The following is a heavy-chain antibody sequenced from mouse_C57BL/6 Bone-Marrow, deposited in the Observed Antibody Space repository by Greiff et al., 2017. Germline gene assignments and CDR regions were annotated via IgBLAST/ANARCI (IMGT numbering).Heavy chain of an antibody. CDR2: IYPRSGNT. V-gene: IGHV1-81*01. J-gene: IGHJ3*01. CDR1: GYTFTSYG. CDR3: ARRPY. Sequence: VKLQESGAELARPGASVKLSCKASGYTFTSYGISWVKQRTGQGLEWIGEIYPRSGNTYYNEKFKGKATLTADKSASTASMELRSLTSEDSAVYFCARRPYWGQGTLVTVSA.